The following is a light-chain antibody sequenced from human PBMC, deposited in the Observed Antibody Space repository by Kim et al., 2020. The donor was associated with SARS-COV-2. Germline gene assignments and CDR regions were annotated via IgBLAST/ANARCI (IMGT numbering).Light chain of an antibody. CDR1: QTVTSSSLAWNY. CDR2: GAS. CDR3: QQYRFSPWT. V-gene: IGKV3-20*01. J-gene: IGKJ1*01. Sequence: EIVLTQSPGTLSLSPGEGATLSCRASQTVTSSSLAWNYLAWYQQKPGQAPRLLIYGASSRATGIPDRFSGSGSGTDFTLTISRLEPEDSAVYYCQQYRFSPWTFGQGTKVDIK.